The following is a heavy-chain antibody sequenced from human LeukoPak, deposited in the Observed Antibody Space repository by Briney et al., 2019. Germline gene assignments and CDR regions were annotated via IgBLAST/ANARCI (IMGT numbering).Heavy chain of an antibody. CDR1: GGTFSSYA. CDR2: IIPIFGTA. D-gene: IGHD6-13*01. V-gene: IGHV1-69*05. CDR3: ARGGSSWYEAFDY. J-gene: IGHJ4*02. Sequence: SVKVSCKASGGTFSSYAISWVRQAPGQGLEWMGGIIPIFGTANYAQKFQGRVTITTDESTSTAYMELSSLRSEDTAVYYCARGGSSWYEAFDYRSQGTLVTVSS.